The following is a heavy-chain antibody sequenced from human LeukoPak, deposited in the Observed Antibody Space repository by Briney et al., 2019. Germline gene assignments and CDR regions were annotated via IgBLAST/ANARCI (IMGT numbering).Heavy chain of an antibody. V-gene: IGHV1-18*01. Sequence: ASVKVSCTASGYTFTGYYMHWVRQAPGQGLEWMGWISAYNGNTNYAQKLQGRVTMTTDTSTSTAYMELRSLRSDDTAVYYCARDRSYYDSSGYVFWYFDLWGRGTLVTVSS. CDR3: ARDRSYYDSSGYVFWYFDL. CDR2: ISAYNGNT. J-gene: IGHJ2*01. CDR1: GYTFTGYY. D-gene: IGHD3-22*01.